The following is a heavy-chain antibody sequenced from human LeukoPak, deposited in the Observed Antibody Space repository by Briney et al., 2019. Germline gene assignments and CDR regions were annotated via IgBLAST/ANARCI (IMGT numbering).Heavy chain of an antibody. CDR1: GGSISSYY. CDR3: ARSKVRGVRDWFDP. CDR2: IYYSGST. D-gene: IGHD3-10*01. J-gene: IGHJ5*02. Sequence: PSETLSLTCTVSGGSISSYYWSWIRQPPGKGLEWIGYIYYSGSTNYNPSLKSRVTISVDTSKNQFSLKLSSVTAADTAVYYCARSKVRGVRDWFDPWGQGTLVTVSS. V-gene: IGHV4-59*01.